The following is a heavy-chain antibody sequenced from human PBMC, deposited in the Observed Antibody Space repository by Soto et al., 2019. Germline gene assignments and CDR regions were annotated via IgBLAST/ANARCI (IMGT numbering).Heavy chain of an antibody. CDR2: IRAYNGNT. Sequence: ASVEVSLKASGYTFNRYGISWVRQAPGQGLQWMGWIRAYNGNTNYTQKLQGRVTMSTDTSTSTAYMELRSRRCDDTALYYCAKGYYDSSGYYWGDAFDIWGQGTMVTV. CDR3: AKGYYDSSGYYWGDAFDI. V-gene: IGHV1-18*04. D-gene: IGHD3-22*01. J-gene: IGHJ3*02. CDR1: GYTFNRYG.